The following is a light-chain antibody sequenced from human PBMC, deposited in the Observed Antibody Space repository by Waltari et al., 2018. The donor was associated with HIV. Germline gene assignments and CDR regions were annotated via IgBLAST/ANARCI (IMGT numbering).Light chain of an antibody. J-gene: IGLJ3*02. V-gene: IGLV1-51*01. CDR2: DDN. Sequence: QSVLTQPPSVSAAPGQKVTISCFGSTSNIGNRSLSWYQRIPGTAPKLLIYDDNERPSGIPDRFSASRSGTSATLGIAGLQTGDEADYYCVTWDHSLGAVVFGGGTKLTVL. CDR1: TSNIGNRS. CDR3: VTWDHSLGAVV.